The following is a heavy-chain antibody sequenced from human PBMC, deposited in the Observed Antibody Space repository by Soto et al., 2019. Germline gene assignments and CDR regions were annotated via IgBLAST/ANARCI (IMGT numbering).Heavy chain of an antibody. CDR3: AEDSPSGSHFRYYYGMDV. D-gene: IGHD1-26*01. V-gene: IGHV3-23*01. CDR2: ISGSGDST. J-gene: IGHJ6*02. CDR1: GFTFSSYA. Sequence: EVQLLESGGGLGQPGGSLRLSCAASGFTFSSYAMSWVRQAPGKGLEWVSVISGSGDSTYYADSVKGRFTISRDNSKNTLYLQMNSLRAEDTAVYYCAEDSPSGSHFRYYYGMDVWGQGTTVTVSS.